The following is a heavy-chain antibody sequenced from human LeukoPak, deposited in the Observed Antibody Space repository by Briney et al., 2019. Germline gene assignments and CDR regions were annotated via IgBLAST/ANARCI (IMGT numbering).Heavy chain of an antibody. CDR2: MNPNSGNT. V-gene: IGHV1-8*01. CDR3: ARGSSWSPMDV. J-gene: IGHJ6*02. CDR1: GYTFTSYD. D-gene: IGHD6-13*01. Sequence: ASVKVSCKASGYTFTSYDINWVRQAPGQGLEWMGWMNPNSGNTGYAQNFQGRVTMTRNTSTRTAYMELRSLRSDDTAVYYCARGSSWSPMDVWGQGTTVTVSS.